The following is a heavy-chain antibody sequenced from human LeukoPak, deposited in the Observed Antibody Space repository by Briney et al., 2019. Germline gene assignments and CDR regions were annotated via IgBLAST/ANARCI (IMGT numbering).Heavy chain of an antibody. V-gene: IGHV3-48*01. CDR1: GFSFRSHG. Sequence: GESLRLSCAASGFSFRSHGMNWVRQAPGKGLEWVSYITSSGSSIYYADSVKGRFTISRDNAKNSLYLQMNSLRAEDTAVYYCARDVATSGWATFYWGPGTLVTVSS. CDR3: ARDVATSGWATFY. J-gene: IGHJ4*02. D-gene: IGHD6-19*01. CDR2: ITSSGSSI.